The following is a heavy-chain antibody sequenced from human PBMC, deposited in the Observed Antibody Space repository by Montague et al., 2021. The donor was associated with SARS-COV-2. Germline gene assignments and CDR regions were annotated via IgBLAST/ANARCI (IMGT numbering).Heavy chain of an antibody. V-gene: IGHV4-4*07. CDR3: ARETGYSSGWRYYYVMDV. Sequence: SETRSLTCTVSGGSISNYYWTWIWQPAGKGLEWNWRLYTSGSTTYNPSPKIRGTMSVDTSKNQFSLNVTSVTAADTAIYYCARETGYSSGWRYYYVMDVWGQGTTVTVS. CDR2: LYTSGST. CDR1: GGSISNYY. J-gene: IGHJ6*02. D-gene: IGHD6-19*01.